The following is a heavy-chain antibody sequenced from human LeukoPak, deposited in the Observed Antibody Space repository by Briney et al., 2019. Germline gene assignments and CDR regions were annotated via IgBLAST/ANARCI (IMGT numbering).Heavy chain of an antibody. Sequence: PGGSLRLSCAASGFTFSDYYMSWIRQAPGKGLEWVSYISSSGSTTYYADSVKGRSIISRDNSKNTLYLQMNSLRAEDTAVYYCVKDALDFWVDYWGQGTLVTVSS. CDR2: ISSSGSTT. CDR3: VKDALDFWVDY. J-gene: IGHJ4*02. D-gene: IGHD3/OR15-3a*01. V-gene: IGHV3-11*01. CDR1: GFTFSDYY.